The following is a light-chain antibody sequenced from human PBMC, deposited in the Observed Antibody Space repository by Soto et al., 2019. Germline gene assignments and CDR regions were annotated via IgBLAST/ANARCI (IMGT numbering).Light chain of an antibody. V-gene: IGKV3-11*01. CDR1: QSVSSY. CDR2: DVS. J-gene: IGKJ1*01. Sequence: EIVLTQSPATLSLSPGERATLSCRASQSVSSYLAWYQQKPGQAPRLLIYDVSNRATGIPARFSGSGSGTDFTLTISSLEPEDFAVYYCQQRTYWPGTFGQGTKVEIK. CDR3: QQRTYWPGT.